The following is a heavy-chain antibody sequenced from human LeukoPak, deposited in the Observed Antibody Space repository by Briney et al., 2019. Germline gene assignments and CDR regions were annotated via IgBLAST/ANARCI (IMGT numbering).Heavy chain of an antibody. Sequence: GASVKVSCKASGYTLTGYYMHWVRQAPGQGLEWMGWINPNSGGTNYAQKFQGRVTMTRDTSISTAYMELSRLRSDDTAVYYCARVIVVVPAAKGRNAFDIWGQGTMVTVSS. CDR3: ARVIVVVPAAKGRNAFDI. CDR1: GYTLTGYY. D-gene: IGHD2-2*01. J-gene: IGHJ3*02. V-gene: IGHV1-2*02. CDR2: INPNSGGT.